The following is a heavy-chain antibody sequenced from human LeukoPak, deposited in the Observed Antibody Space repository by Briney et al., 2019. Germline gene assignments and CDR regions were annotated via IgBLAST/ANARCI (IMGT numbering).Heavy chain of an antibody. D-gene: IGHD1-26*01. J-gene: IGHJ4*02. CDR1: GFTFSNYA. CDR2: ISGSGITT. Sequence: PGGSLRLSCAASGFTFSNYAMSWVRQAPGKGLEWVSGISGSGITTYYADSVKGRFTISRDNSKNTLYLQMNSLRAEDTAIYYCARDKVVGATYFDYWGQGILVTVSS. V-gene: IGHV3-23*01. CDR3: ARDKVVGATYFDY.